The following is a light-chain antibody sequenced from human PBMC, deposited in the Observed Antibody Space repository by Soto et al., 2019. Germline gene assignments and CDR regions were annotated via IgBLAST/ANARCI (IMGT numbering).Light chain of an antibody. Sequence: DIQMTQSPSTLSASVGDRVTITCRASQSISSWLAWYQQKPGKAPKLLIYKASSLESGVPSRFSGSGSGTEFTLTISSLQPDDFATYYCQQYNSYSLLTFGGGTKVELK. CDR1: QSISSW. V-gene: IGKV1-5*03. CDR2: KAS. J-gene: IGKJ4*01. CDR3: QQYNSYSLLT.